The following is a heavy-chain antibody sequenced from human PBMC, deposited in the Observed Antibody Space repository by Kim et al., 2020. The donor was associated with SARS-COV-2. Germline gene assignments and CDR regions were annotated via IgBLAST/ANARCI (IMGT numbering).Heavy chain of an antibody. D-gene: IGHD1-1*01. V-gene: IGHV3-9*01. CDR3: AKAHGAAGTEEGYYFDY. CDR1: GFTFGDYA. CDR2: ISWNSGSI. Sequence: GGSLRLSCAASGFTFGDYAMHWVRQAPGKGLEWVSGISWNSGSIGYADSVKGRFTISRDNAKNSQYLQMNSLRAEDTALYYCAKAHGAAGTEEGYYFDYWGQGTLVTVSS. J-gene: IGHJ4*02.